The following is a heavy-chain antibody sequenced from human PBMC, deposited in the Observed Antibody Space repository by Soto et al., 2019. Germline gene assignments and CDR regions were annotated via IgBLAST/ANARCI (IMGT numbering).Heavy chain of an antibody. CDR2: IDPSDSYT. CDR3: ACTLNYSDSSGYYQPFDY. Sequence: GESLKISCKGSGYSFTSYWISWVRQMPGKGLEWMGRIDPSDSYTNYSPSFQGHVTISADKSISTAYLQWSSLKASDTAMYYCACTLNYSDSSGYYQPFDYWGQGTLVTVSS. J-gene: IGHJ4*02. V-gene: IGHV5-10-1*01. D-gene: IGHD3-22*01. CDR1: GYSFTSYW.